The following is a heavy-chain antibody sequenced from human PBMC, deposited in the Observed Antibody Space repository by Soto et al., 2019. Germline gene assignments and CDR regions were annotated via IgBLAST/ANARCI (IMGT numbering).Heavy chain of an antibody. CDR2: IYHSGST. D-gene: IGHD6-19*01. V-gene: IGHV4-4*02. CDR3: ARGIAVAGTSNWFDP. J-gene: IGHJ5*02. CDR1: GGSISSSNW. Sequence: TLSLTCAVSGGSISSSNWWSWVRQPPGKGLEWIGEIYHSGSTNYNPSLKSRVTISVDKSKNQFSLKLSSVTAADTAVYYCARGIAVAGTSNWFDPWGQGTLVTVSS.